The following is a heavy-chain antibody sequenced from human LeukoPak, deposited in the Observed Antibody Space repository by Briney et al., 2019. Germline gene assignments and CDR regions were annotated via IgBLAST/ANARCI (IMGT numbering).Heavy chain of an antibody. Sequence: GGSLRLSCAASGFTFKGYWMSWVRQAPGQGLEWVANIQQDGSEKKYVDAVTGRFTISRDNAKNSLYLQMDSLRAEDTAVYYCVRLRYTYGKNFDCWGQGTLVTVSS. CDR2: IQQDGSEK. CDR3: VRLRYTYGKNFDC. J-gene: IGHJ4*02. D-gene: IGHD5-18*01. CDR1: GFTFKGYW. V-gene: IGHV3-7*01.